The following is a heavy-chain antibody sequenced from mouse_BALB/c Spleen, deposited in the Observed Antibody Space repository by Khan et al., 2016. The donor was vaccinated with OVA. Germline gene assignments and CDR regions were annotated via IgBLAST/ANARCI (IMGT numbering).Heavy chain of an antibody. Sequence: EVQLQESGPSLVKPSQTLSLTCSVTGDSITSGYWSWIRKFPGNKLEYMGYMIYTGYTYYNPSLKSRLAITRHTSKNQYYLQLNSVTTEDTATYYCASSTYRYAFAYWGQGTLVTVSA. CDR3: ASSTYRYAFAY. CDR1: GDSITSGY. CDR2: MIYTGYT. D-gene: IGHD2-14*01. J-gene: IGHJ3*01. V-gene: IGHV3-8*02.